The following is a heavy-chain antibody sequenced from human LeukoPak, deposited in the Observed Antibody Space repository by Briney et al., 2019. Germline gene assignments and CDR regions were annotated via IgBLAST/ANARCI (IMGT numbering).Heavy chain of an antibody. V-gene: IGHV3-74*01. CDR3: ASDRVYYGLDV. Sequence: PGGSLRLSCAASGFTFSGYWMHWVRQAPGKGLVWVSRIKSDGSETNYADSVKGRFTISRDNAKNTLYLQVNSLRAEDTAVYYCASDRVYYGLDVWGQGTTVSVSS. J-gene: IGHJ6*02. CDR1: GFTFSGYW. CDR2: IKSDGSET.